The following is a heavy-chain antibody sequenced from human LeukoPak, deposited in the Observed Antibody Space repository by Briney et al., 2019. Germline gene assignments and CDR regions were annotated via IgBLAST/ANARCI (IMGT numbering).Heavy chain of an antibody. CDR3: ARERSQQLGSNDY. J-gene: IGHJ4*02. CDR2: ISYDGSNK. CDR1: GFTFSSYA. Sequence: GGSLRLSCAASGFTFSSYAMHWFRQAPGKGLEWVAVISYDGSNKYYADSAKGRFTISRDNSKNTLYLQMNSLRAEDTAVYYCARERSQQLGSNDYWGQGTLVTVSS. D-gene: IGHD6-13*01. V-gene: IGHV3-30-3*01.